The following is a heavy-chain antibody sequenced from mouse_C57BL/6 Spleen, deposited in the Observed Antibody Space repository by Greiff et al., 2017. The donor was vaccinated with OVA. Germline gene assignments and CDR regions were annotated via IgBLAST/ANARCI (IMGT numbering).Heavy chain of an antibody. D-gene: IGHD1-1*01. V-gene: IGHV1-69*01. CDR1: GYTFTSYW. CDR3: ARGNYGSSPWFAY. CDR2: IDPSDSYT. Sequence: QVQLKQPGAELVMPGASVKLSCKASGYTFTSYWMHWVKQRPGQGLEWIGEIDPSDSYTNYNQKFKGKSTLTVDKSSSTAYMQLSSLTSEDSAVYYCARGNYGSSPWFAYWGQGTLVTVSA. J-gene: IGHJ3*01.